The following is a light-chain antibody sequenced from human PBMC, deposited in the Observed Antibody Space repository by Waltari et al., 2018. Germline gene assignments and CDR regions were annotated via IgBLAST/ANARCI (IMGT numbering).Light chain of an antibody. CDR1: SALNIGAYR. CDR2: YKSDSDK. Sequence: QAVLTQPSSLSASPGASASLTCTLRSALNIGAYRIYWYQQKPGSPPQYLRRYKSDSDKQQGSGVPSRFSGSKDASANAGILLISGLQSEDEADYYCMIWHSSAWVFGGGTKLTVL. J-gene: IGLJ3*02. CDR3: MIWHSSAWV. V-gene: IGLV5-45*03.